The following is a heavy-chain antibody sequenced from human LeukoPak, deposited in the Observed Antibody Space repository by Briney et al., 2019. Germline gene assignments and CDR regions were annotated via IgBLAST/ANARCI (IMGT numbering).Heavy chain of an antibody. Sequence: SGGSLRLSCAASGFTFKSYGMTWVRQVPGKGLEWVSSITGAGSSTKYADSVSGRFTIPRDNSKNTLSLQMTGLRAEDTAVYYCARKVAVAMDLDYWGQGTLVTVSS. CDR3: ARKVAVAMDLDY. CDR2: ITGAGSST. J-gene: IGHJ4*02. D-gene: IGHD5-18*01. CDR1: GFTFKSYG. V-gene: IGHV3-23*01.